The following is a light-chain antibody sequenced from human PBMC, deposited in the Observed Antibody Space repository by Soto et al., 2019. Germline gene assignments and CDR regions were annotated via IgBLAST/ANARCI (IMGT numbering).Light chain of an antibody. J-gene: IGKJ4*01. V-gene: IGKV1-5*03. CDR3: QQYERYPMT. CDR2: KAS. Sequence: TLSASVGDRVTIACRASQSISLWLAWYQQKPGKAPKILISKASTLQSGVPPRFSGSGSGTEFTLTISSLQPDDFATYYCQQYERYPMTFGGGTKVDIK. CDR1: QSISLW.